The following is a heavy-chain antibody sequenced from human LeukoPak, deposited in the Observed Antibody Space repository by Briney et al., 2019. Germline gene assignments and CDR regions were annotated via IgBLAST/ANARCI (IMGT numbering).Heavy chain of an antibody. V-gene: IGHV3-74*01. Sequence: SGGSLRLSCAASGFTLSSYWMHWVRQAPGKGRGWVSRIKSDGRTNYADSVKGRFTISRDNAKNTVSLQMNSLRAEDTGVYYCARAPSEIGGYYPEYFRHWGQGALVIVSS. CDR2: IKSDGRT. J-gene: IGHJ1*01. D-gene: IGHD3-22*01. CDR1: GFTLSSYW. CDR3: ARAPSEIGGYYPEYFRH.